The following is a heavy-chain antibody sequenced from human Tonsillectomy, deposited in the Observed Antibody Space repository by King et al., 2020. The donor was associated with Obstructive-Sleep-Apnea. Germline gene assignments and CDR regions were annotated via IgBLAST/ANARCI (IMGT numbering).Heavy chain of an antibody. V-gene: IGHV4-38-2*02. Sequence: VQLQESVPGLVKPSETLSLTCTVSGYSIRIDDYWGWIRQPPGKGLEWIATCHRSGGTYNNPSLKSRVTISVDTSKNQLSLRLRSVTAADTAVYYCARVGPSQTDYWGQGTLVTVSS. D-gene: IGHD3-16*01. CDR3: ARVGPSQTDY. CDR2: CHRSGGT. CDR1: GYSIRIDDY. J-gene: IGHJ4*02.